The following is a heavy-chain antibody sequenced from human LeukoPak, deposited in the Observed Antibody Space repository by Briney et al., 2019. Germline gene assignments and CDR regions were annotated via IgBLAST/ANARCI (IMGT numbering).Heavy chain of an antibody. CDR2: LYHGGST. J-gene: IGHJ6*03. V-gene: IGHV3-66*02. D-gene: IGHD3-10*01. Sequence: GGSLRLSCVGSGVIVRSNYMTWVRQAPGKGLEWVSILYHGGSTYYADSVKGRFTISRDNSKNTLYLQMNSLRAEDTAVYYCAKAGGFGDMDVWGKGTTVTISS. CDR3: AKAGGFGDMDV. CDR1: GVIVRSNY.